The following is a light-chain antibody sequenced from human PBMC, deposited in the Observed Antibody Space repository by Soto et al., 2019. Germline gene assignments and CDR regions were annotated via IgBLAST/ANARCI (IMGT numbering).Light chain of an antibody. Sequence: SVLTQPPSVSGAPGQRVSISCTGSSSNIGAGYDVHWYQHLPGTAPKLLIYANNNRPSGVPDRFSGSKSGTSASLAITGLQAENEADYSCKSYDSSRSPLYVFGTGTKVTVL. CDR1: SSNIGAGYD. V-gene: IGLV1-40*01. J-gene: IGLJ1*01. CDR2: ANN. CDR3: KSYDSSRSPLYV.